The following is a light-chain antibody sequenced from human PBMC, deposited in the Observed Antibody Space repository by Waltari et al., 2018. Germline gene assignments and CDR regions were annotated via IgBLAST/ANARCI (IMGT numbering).Light chain of an antibody. J-gene: IGLJ1*01. CDR1: SSHIGRNT. V-gene: IGLV1-44*01. CDR2: SNN. CDR3: AAWDDSLNGYHV. Sequence: QSVLTQPPSASGTPGRRVTISCSGSSSHIGRNTVNWYQQLPGTAPKLLIYSNNQRPSGVPDRFSGSKSGTSASLAISGLQSEDEADYYCAAWDDSLNGYHVFGTGTKVTVL.